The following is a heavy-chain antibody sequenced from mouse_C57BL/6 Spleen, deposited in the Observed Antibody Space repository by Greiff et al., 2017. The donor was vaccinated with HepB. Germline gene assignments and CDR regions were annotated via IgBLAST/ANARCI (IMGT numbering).Heavy chain of an antibody. CDR2: INPNYGTT. Sequence: EVKLMESGPELVKPGASVKISCKASGYSFTDYNMNWVKQSNGKSLEWIGVINPNYGTTSYNQKFKGKATLTVDQSSSTAYMQLNSLTSEDSAVYYCARNYYYGSRGYAMDYWGQGTSVTVSS. CDR1: GYSFTDYN. V-gene: IGHV1-39*01. D-gene: IGHD1-1*01. CDR3: ARNYYYGSRGYAMDY. J-gene: IGHJ4*01.